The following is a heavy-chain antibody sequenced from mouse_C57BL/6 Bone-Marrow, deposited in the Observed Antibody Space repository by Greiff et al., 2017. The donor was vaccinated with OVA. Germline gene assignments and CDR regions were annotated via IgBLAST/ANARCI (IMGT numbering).Heavy chain of an antibody. CDR3: TMHYGSSSYYYAMDY. V-gene: IGHV14-4*01. CDR2: IDPENGDT. Sequence: EVKLMESGAELVRPGASVKLSCTASGFNIKDDYMHWVKQRPEQGLEWIGWIDPENGDTEYASKFQGKATITADTSSNTAYLQLSSLTSEDTAVYYCTMHYGSSSYYYAMDYWGQGTSVTVSS. J-gene: IGHJ4*01. D-gene: IGHD1-1*01. CDR1: GFNIKDDY.